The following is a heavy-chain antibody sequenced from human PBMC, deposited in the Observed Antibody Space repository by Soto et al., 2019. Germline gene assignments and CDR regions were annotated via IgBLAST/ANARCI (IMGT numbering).Heavy chain of an antibody. Sequence: EVQLLESGGGLVQPGGSLGLSCAASGFTFSSYAMSWVRQAPGKGLEWVSAISGSGGSTYYADSVKGRFTISRDNYKNTLYLQMNSLRAEDTAVYYCAKGPIVVVVAATPPFDYWGQGTLVTVSS. V-gene: IGHV3-23*01. CDR2: ISGSGGST. D-gene: IGHD2-15*01. J-gene: IGHJ4*02. CDR1: GFTFSSYA. CDR3: AKGPIVVVVAATPPFDY.